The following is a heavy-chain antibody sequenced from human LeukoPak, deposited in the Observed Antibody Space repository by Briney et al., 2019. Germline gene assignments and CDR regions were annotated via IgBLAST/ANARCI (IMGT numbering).Heavy chain of an antibody. CDR3: VREAAATLFDY. Sequence: GGSLRLSCAASGFTFSSYTMNWVRQAPGKGLEWVAAIRSSSRDIFYADSVKGRFTISRDNTQNSLSLQMNSLRAEDTAVYYCVREAAATLFDYWGQGTLVTVSS. V-gene: IGHV3-21*01. D-gene: IGHD1-26*01. CDR1: GFTFSSYT. J-gene: IGHJ4*02. CDR2: IRSSSRDI.